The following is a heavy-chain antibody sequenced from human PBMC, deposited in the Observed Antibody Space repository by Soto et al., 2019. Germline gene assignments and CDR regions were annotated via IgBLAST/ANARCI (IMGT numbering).Heavy chain of an antibody. CDR3: ARDVEYYDILTGSNPSHYGMDV. D-gene: IGHD3-9*01. V-gene: IGHV4-30-4*08. J-gene: IGHJ6*02. CDR2: IYNTGSS. Sequence: SETLSLTCTVSGGSITSGGYYWTWIRQHPVRGLEWIGYIYNTGSSFYHPSLKSRVSISLDTSKNQFSLKLSSVTAADTAVYYCARDVEYYDILTGSNPSHYGMDVWGQGTPVTVYS. CDR1: GGSITSGGYY.